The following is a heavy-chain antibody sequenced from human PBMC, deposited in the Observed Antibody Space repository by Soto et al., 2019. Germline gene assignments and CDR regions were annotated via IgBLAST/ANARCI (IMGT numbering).Heavy chain of an antibody. J-gene: IGHJ4*02. CDR1: GGSFSGYY. D-gene: IGHD6-13*01. CDR3: GREKPNSGSWSPDY. V-gene: IGHV4-34*01. CDR2: INHSGST. Sequence: QVQLQQWGAGLLKPSETLLLTCAVYGGSFSGYYWSWIRQPPGKGLEWIGKINHSGSTNYNPSLKPRVTISVDAPKSQFSPTLSSVTAAHTAVYSCGREKPNSGSWSPDYWGQGTLMTVSS.